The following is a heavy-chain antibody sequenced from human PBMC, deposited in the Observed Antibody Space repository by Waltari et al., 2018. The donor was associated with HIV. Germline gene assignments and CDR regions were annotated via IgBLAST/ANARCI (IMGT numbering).Heavy chain of an antibody. J-gene: IGHJ5*02. CDR3: ARAVVGGYDLGNNWFDP. CDR2: LYTSGST. D-gene: IGHD5-12*01. Sequence: QVQLQESGPGLVKPSQTLSLTCTVSGGPLSSGSYHWSWTRQPAGKGLEWIGRLYTSGSTDYNPSLKSRATISGDTSKNQFSLKLSSVTAADTAVYYCARAVVGGYDLGNNWFDPWGQGTLVTVSS. CDR1: GGPLSSGSYH. V-gene: IGHV4-61*02.